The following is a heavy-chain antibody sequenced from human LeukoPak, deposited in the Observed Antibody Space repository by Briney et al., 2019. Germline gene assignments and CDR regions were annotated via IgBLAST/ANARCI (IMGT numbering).Heavy chain of an antibody. V-gene: IGHV4-59*01. CDR1: GGSISSYY. CDR3: ARAGSSGWIFDY. D-gene: IGHD6-19*01. CDR2: IYYSGST. Sequence: PSETLSLTCTVSGGSISSYYWSRIRQPPGKGLEWIGYIYYSGSTNYNPSLKSRVTISVDTSKNQFSLKLSSVTAADTAVYYCARAGSSGWIFDYWGQGTLVTVSS. J-gene: IGHJ4*02.